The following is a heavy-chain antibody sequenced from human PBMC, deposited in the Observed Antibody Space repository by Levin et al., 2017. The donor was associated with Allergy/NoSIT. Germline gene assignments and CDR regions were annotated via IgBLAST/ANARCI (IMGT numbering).Heavy chain of an antibody. J-gene: IGHJ2*01. CDR3: AREDSSSFYWYFDL. D-gene: IGHD6-13*01. CDR1: GFTFSSYA. V-gene: IGHV3-30*04. Sequence: GGSLRLSCAASGFTFSSYAMHWVRQAPGKGLEWVAVISYDGSNKYYADSVKGRFTISRDNSKNTLYLQMNSLRAEDTAVYYCAREDSSSFYWYFDLWGRGTLVTVSS. CDR2: ISYDGSNK.